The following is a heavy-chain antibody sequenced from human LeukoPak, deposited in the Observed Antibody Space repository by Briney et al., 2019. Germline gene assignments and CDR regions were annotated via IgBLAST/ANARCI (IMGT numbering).Heavy chain of an antibody. Sequence: SETLSLTCTVSGGSISSSSYYWGWIRQPPGKGLEWIGEINHSGSTNYNPSLKSRVTISVDTSKNQFSLKLSSVTAADTAVYYCARVFRNGVCYQWGQGTLVTVSS. CDR1: GGSISSSSYY. CDR2: INHSGST. D-gene: IGHD2-8*01. J-gene: IGHJ4*02. V-gene: IGHV4-39*07. CDR3: ARVFRNGVCYQ.